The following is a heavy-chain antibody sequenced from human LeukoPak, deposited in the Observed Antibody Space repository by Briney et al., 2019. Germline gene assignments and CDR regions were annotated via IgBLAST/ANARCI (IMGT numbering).Heavy chain of an antibody. J-gene: IGHJ3*02. D-gene: IGHD5-12*01. CDR2: IIPIFGTA. CDR1: GGTFSSYA. Sequence: EASVKVSCKASGGTFSSYAISWVRQAPGQGLEWMGGIIPIFGTANYAQKFQGRVTITADESTSTAYMELSSLRSEDTAMYYCARRPTGMEWLHAFDIWGQGTKVTVSS. CDR3: ARRPTGMEWLHAFDI. V-gene: IGHV1-69*13.